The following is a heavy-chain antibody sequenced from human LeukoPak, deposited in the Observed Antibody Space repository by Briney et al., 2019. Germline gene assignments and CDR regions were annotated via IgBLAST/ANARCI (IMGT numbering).Heavy chain of an antibody. CDR3: ARDIVVVPAPIDWFDP. CDR1: GYSFTSYW. Sequence: GESLRIPCKGSGYSFTSYWISWVRQMPGKGLEWMGRIDPSDSYTNYSPSFQGHVTISADKSISTAYLQWSSLKASDTAMYYCARDIVVVPAPIDWFDPWGQGTLVTVSS. D-gene: IGHD2-2*01. CDR2: IDPSDSYT. J-gene: IGHJ5*02. V-gene: IGHV5-10-1*01.